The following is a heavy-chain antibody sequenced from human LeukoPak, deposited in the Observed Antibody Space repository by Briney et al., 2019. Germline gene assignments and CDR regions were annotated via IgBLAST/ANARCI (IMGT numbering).Heavy chain of an antibody. Sequence: ASVKVSCKASGYTFTSYDINWVRQATGQGLEWMGWMNPNSGNTGYAQKFQGRVTMTRNTSISTAYMELSSLRSEDTAVYYCARGPGGDYILPYYYGMDVWGQGTTVTVSS. V-gene: IGHV1-8*01. D-gene: IGHD4-17*01. CDR1: GYTFTSYD. J-gene: IGHJ6*02. CDR2: MNPNSGNT. CDR3: ARGPGGDYILPYYYGMDV.